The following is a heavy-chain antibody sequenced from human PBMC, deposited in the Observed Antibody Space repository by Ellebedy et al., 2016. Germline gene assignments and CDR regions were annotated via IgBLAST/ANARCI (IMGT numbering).Heavy chain of an antibody. CDR3: AKHETDGDYYFDL. J-gene: IGHJ2*01. V-gene: IGHV3-23*01. CDR2: LSGSGPKT. Sequence: GGSLRLSXAASGFTFKTYAMSWVRQAPGEGLEWVSTLSGSGPKTYYADSVQDRFTISRDNSKSTLYLQMNSLRAEDTAVYYCAKHETDGDYYFDLWGRGTLVTVSS. D-gene: IGHD2-21*01. CDR1: GFTFKTYA.